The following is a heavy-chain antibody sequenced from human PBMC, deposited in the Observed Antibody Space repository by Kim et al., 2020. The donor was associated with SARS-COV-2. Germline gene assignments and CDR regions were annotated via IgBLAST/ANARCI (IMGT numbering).Heavy chain of an antibody. V-gene: IGHV4-4*02. CDR3: ARVGDYYDSSGYSIQH. D-gene: IGHD3-22*01. Sequence: SETLSLTCAVSGGSISSSNWWIWVRQPPGKGLEWIGEIYHSGSTNYNPSLKSRVTISVDKSKNQFSLKLSSVTAADTAVYYCARVGDYYDSSGYSIQHWGQGTLVTVSS. J-gene: IGHJ1*01. CDR2: IYHSGST. CDR1: GGSISSSNW.